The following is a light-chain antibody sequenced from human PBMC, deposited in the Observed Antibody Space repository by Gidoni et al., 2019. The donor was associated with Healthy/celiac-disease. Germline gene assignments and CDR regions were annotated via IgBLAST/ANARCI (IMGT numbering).Light chain of an antibody. CDR2: DAS. CDR1: QSISSW. CDR3: QQYNSYPWT. V-gene: IGKV1-5*01. Sequence: DIHMTQSPSTLSASVGDRVTITCRASQSISSWLAWYQQKPGKAPKLLIYDASSLESGVPSRFSGSGSGTEFTLTISSLQPDDFATYYCQQYNSYPWTFGQGTKVEIK. J-gene: IGKJ1*01.